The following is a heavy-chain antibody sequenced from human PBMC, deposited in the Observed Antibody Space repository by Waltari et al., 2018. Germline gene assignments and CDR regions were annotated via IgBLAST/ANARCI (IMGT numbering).Heavy chain of an antibody. CDR3: ARDYNYKVDY. V-gene: IGHV3-74*01. J-gene: IGHJ4*02. D-gene: IGHD3-22*01. Sequence: EVQLVESGGGSVQPGGSLRLSCAPSGFPFSTYIMHWVRQSPGEGLVWVSRIRSDGGTTRYADSVKGRFTISRDNAKNTLYLEMNSLRVEDTAMYYCARDYNYKVDYWGQGVLVTVSS. CDR2: IRSDGGTT. CDR1: GFPFSTYI.